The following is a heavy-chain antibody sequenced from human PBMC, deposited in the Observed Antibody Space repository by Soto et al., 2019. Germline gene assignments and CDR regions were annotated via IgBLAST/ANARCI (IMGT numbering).Heavy chain of an antibody. V-gene: IGHV1-18*01. J-gene: IGHJ6*02. Sequence: LVNGACKTSGYRNTIDGISWVRQTTRQGLEWMGWISAYNGNTNYAQKLQGRVTMTTDTSTSTAYMELRSLRSDDTAVYYCARVDSRGYYPYYHYYGMDVWGQGTTVTVSS. CDR1: GYRNTIDG. D-gene: IGHD3-22*01. CDR2: ISAYNGNT. CDR3: ARVDSRGYYPYYHYYGMDV.